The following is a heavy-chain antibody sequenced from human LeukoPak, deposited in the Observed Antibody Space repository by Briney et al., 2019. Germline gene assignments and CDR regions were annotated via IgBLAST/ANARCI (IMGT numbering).Heavy chain of an antibody. V-gene: IGHV4-34*01. Sequence: SETLSLTCAAYGGSFSGYYWSWIRQPPGKGLEWIGEINHSGSTNYNPSLKSRVTISVDTSKNQFSLKLSSVTAADTAVYYCARGRSGGSSTSCFDYWGQGTLVTVSS. D-gene: IGHD2-2*01. CDR2: INHSGST. CDR1: GGSFSGYY. CDR3: ARGRSGGSSTSCFDY. J-gene: IGHJ4*02.